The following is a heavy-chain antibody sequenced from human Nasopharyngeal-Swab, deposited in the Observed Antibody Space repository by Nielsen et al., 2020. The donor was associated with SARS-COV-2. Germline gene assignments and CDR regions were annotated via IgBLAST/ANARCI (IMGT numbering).Heavy chain of an antibody. D-gene: IGHD6-19*01. Sequence: GESLKISCVASGFTFDNYAMNWVRQAPGKGLEWVSYISTSGATIHYADFVRGRFTISRDNAKKSLYLQMNSLRAEDTAVYYCARASRGWSWGQGTLVTVSS. V-gene: IGHV3-48*03. CDR2: ISTSGATI. CDR3: ARASRGWS. CDR1: GFTFDNYA. J-gene: IGHJ5*02.